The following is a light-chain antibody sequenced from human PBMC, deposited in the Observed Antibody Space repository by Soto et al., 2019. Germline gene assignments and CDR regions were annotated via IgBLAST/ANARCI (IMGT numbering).Light chain of an antibody. V-gene: IGKV2-30*01. CDR2: KVS. CDR1: QSLVYSDGNTY. J-gene: IGKJ1*01. Sequence: EVVMTQSPLSLPVSLGQPASISCRSSQSLVYSDGNTYLNWFQQRPGQSPRRLIYKVSNRDSGVPDRCSGSGSGTDFSVKISRVEAEDVGVYYCMQITRWPRTCGQGTKVEIK. CDR3: MQITRWPRT.